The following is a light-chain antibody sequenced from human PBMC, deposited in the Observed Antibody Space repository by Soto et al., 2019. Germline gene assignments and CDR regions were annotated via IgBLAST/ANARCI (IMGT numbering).Light chain of an antibody. V-gene: IGKV3-15*01. CDR3: QQYNNWPLT. CDR2: DAS. Sequence: IEMPPSSDTPAFASGAGATFSWRASQSVSSHLAWYQHKPGQAPRLLFYDASTRATGIPVRFSGSGSGTEFTLTISSLQSEDFAVYYCQQYNNWPLTFGQGTRLEIK. CDR1: QSVSSH. J-gene: IGKJ5*01.